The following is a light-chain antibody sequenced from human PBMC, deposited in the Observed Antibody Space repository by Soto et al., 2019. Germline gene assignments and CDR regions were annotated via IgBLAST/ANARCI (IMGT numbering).Light chain of an antibody. CDR2: KDT. Sequence: SYELTQSPSVSVSPGQTARITCSGDALPKQYVYWYQQKPGQAPVLVIYKDTERPSGIPARFSGSTSGTTVTLTISGVQAEDEADYYCQSADSADTFNVFGGGTKVTVL. V-gene: IGLV3-25*02. CDR3: QSADSADTFNV. CDR1: ALPKQY. J-gene: IGLJ3*02.